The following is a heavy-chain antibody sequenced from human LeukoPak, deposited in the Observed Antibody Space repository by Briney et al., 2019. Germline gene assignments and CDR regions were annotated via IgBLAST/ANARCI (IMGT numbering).Heavy chain of an antibody. Sequence: ASVKVSCKASGYTFTSYYMHWVRQAPGQGLEWMGIINPSGGSTSYAQKFQGRVTVTRDTSTSTVYMELSSLRSEDTAVYYCASQEATTWWSNYYGMDVWGQGTTVTVSS. CDR2: INPSGGST. V-gene: IGHV1-46*01. J-gene: IGHJ6*02. CDR3: ASQEATTWWSNYYGMDV. D-gene: IGHD2-8*02. CDR1: GYTFTSYY.